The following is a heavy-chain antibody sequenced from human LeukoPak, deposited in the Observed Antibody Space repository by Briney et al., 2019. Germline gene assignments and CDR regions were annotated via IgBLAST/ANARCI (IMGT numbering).Heavy chain of an antibody. CDR1: GGSISSSSYY. V-gene: IGHV4-39*01. J-gene: IGHJ4*02. CDR2: IYYSGST. CDR3: ARHEFYSNYFDY. Sequence: SETLSLTCTVSGGSISSSSYYWGWIRQPPGKGLEWIGSIYYSGSTYYNPSLKSRVTISVDTSKNQSSLKLSSVTAADTAVYYCARHEFYSNYFDYWGQGTLVTVSS. D-gene: IGHD4-11*01.